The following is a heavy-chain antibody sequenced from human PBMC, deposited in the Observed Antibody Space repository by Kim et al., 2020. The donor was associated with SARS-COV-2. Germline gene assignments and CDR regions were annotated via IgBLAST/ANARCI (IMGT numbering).Heavy chain of an antibody. CDR2: IKSNSGGGTT. J-gene: IGHJ4*02. CDR3: SAGLRKTDTDS. V-gene: IGHV3-15*01. Sequence: GGSLRLSCVASGFTFTNAWMSWVRQGPAMGLEWVALIKSNSGGGTTYYTSAVEGRFTISRDDSANTLFLEMTTLKSEDTAVYFCSAGLRKTDTDSWGQG. D-gene: IGHD4-17*01. CDR1: GFTFTNAW.